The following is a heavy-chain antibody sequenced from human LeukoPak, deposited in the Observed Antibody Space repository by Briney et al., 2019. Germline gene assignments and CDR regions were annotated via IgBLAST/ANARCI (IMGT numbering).Heavy chain of an antibody. D-gene: IGHD5-18*01. CDR2: INHSGST. CDR1: GGSFSGYY. Sequence: SETLSLTCAVYGGSFSGYYWSWIRQPPGKGLEWIGEINHSGSTNYNPSLKSRVTISVDTSKNQFSLKLSSVTAADTAVYYCARQLGDTANWFDPWGQGTLVTVSS. CDR3: ARQLGDTANWFDP. V-gene: IGHV4-34*01. J-gene: IGHJ5*02.